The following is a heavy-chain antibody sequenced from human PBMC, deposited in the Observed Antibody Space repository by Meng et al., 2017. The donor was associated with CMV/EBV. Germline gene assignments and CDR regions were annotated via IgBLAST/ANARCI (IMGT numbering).Heavy chain of an antibody. CDR2: INPSGGST. J-gene: IGHJ4*02. CDR3: ARDLRGDCSSTSCPYYFDY. D-gene: IGHD2-2*01. CDR1: FTSYY. V-gene: IGHV1-46*01. Sequence: FTSYYMHWVRQAPGQGLEWMGIINPSGGSTSYAQKFQGRVTMTRDTSTSTVYMELSSLRSEDTAVYYCARDLRGDCSSTSCPYYFDYWGQGTLVTVSS.